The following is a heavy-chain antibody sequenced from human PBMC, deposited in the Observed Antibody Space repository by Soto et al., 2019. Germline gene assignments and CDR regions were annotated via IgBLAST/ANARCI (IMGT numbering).Heavy chain of an antibody. CDR1: GYTFANYY. CDR3: ARDRRDLDALDV. J-gene: IGHJ6*02. Sequence: QVQLVQSGAEVRKPGASVKVSCKASGYTFANYYMHWVRQAPGQGLEWMGIINPSGNTTNYAQKFQGRVTMARDTSTSTVYMELSSLRSEDTAVYYCARDRRDLDALDVWGQGTTGTVSS. D-gene: IGHD1-1*01. CDR2: INPSGNTT. V-gene: IGHV1-46*01.